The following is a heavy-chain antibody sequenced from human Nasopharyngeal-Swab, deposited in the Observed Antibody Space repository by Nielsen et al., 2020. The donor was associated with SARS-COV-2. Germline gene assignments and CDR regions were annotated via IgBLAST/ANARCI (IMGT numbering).Heavy chain of an antibody. CDR2: IIPIFGTA. CDR3: ARDLYYDSSGHWYYYYGMDV. Sequence: SVKVSCKAPGGTFGTYTISWVRQAPGQGLEWMGGIIPIFGTANYAQKFQGRVTITADESTSTAYMELSSLRSEDTAVYYCARDLYYDSSGHWYYYYGMDVWGQGTTVTVSS. V-gene: IGHV1-69*13. CDR1: GGTFGTYT. D-gene: IGHD3-22*01. J-gene: IGHJ6*02.